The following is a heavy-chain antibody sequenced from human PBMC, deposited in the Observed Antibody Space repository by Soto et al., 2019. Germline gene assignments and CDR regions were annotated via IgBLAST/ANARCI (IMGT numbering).Heavy chain of an antibody. D-gene: IGHD3-10*01. Sequence: QVQLLQSGAEVKKPGSSVKVSCKVSGGAFSNYALNWVRPGPGQRLEWLGGIIPLHNTSNYSLKFLGRVTVTADISSTTVYKELSMLTADDTATYCCASWSNGNPLYYDGLDVWGQGTTVTVSS. V-gene: IGHV1-69*06. CDR3: ASWSNGNPLYYDGLDV. J-gene: IGHJ6*02. CDR1: GGAFSNYA. CDR2: IIPLHNTS.